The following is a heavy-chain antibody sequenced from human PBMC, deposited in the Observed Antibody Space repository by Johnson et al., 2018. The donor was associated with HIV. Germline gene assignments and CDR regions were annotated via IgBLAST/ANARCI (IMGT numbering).Heavy chain of an antibody. CDR3: ARSKDCSGGSCPDGFDI. J-gene: IGHJ3*02. V-gene: IGHV3-11*04. CDR1: GFTFSDYY. D-gene: IGHD2-15*01. Sequence: QVLLVESGGGLVQPGGSLRLSCAASGFTFSDYYMGWIRQTPGKGLEWVSYISSSGTTVYYADSVKGRFSISRDNAKHSLYLQMNSLRAEDTALYYCARSKDCSGGSCPDGFDIWGQGTMVIVSS. CDR2: ISSSGTTV.